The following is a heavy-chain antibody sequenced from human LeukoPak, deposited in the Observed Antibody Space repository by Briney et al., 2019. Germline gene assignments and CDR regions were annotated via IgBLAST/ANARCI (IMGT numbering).Heavy chain of an antibody. Sequence: GGSLRLSCAVSGFTVSSNYMSWVRQAPGKGLEWVSVIYSDRSTYYADSVKGRFTISRDNSKNTLFLQMNSLRAEDTAVYFCARALRGYSYVLDYWGQGTLVTVSS. V-gene: IGHV3-66*01. CDR1: GFTVSSNY. CDR3: ARALRGYSYVLDY. CDR2: IYSDRST. J-gene: IGHJ4*02. D-gene: IGHD5-18*01.